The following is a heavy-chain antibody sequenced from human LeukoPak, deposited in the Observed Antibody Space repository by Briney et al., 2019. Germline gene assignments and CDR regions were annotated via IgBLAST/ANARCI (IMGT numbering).Heavy chain of an antibody. CDR1: GDSVSSNSAA. Sequence: SQTLSLTCAISGDSVSSNSAAWNWIRQSPSRGLEWLGRTYYRSEWYNDYAVSVKSRITINPDTSKNQFSLQLDSVTPEDTAVYYCARAQPGPNYDFWSGYHTPHFDYWGQGTLVTVSS. D-gene: IGHD3-3*01. CDR2: TYYRSEWYN. CDR3: ARAQPGPNYDFWSGYHTPHFDY. J-gene: IGHJ4*02. V-gene: IGHV6-1*01.